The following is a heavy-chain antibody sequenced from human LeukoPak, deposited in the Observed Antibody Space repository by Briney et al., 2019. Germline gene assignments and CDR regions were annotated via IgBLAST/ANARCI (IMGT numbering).Heavy chain of an antibody. CDR2: INPSDDST. CDR1: GYTFTRYY. CDR3: SRDYGGNSKLDT. J-gene: IGHJ5*02. V-gene: IGHV1-46*01. D-gene: IGHD4-23*01. Sequence: ASVKVSCKASGYTFTRYYIHWVRQAPGQGLEWMGIINPSDDSTTYAQKFQGRVTMTRDMSTSTVYIELSSLRSEDTAVYYCSRDYGGNSKLDTWGQGTLVTVYS.